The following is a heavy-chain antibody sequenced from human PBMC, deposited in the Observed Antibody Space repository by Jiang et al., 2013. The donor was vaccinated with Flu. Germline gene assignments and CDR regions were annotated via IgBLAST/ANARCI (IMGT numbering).Heavy chain of an antibody. CDR2: INPNSGGT. CDR3: ARGRLVGLIPWSWFDP. J-gene: IGHJ5*02. V-gene: IGHV1-2*04. Sequence: SVKVSCKASGYTFTGYYMHWVRQAPGQGLEWMGWINPNSGGTNYAQKFQGWVTMTRDTSISTAYMELSRLRSDDTAVYYCARGRLVGLIPWSWFDPWGQGTLVTVSS. CDR1: GYTFTGYY. D-gene: IGHD6-19*01.